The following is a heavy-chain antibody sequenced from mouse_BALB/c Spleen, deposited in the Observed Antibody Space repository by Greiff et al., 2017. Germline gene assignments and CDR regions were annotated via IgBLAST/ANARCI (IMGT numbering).Heavy chain of an antibody. CDR3: ARHEGYDSTWFAY. CDR1: GFTFSSYY. Sequence: EVQLVESGGGLVKLGGSLKLSCAASGFTFSSYYMSWVRQTPEKRLELVAAINSNGGSTYYPDTVKGRFTISRDNAKNTLYLQMSSLKSEDTALYYCARHEGYDSTWFAYWGQGTLVTVSA. J-gene: IGHJ3*01. D-gene: IGHD2-4*01. V-gene: IGHV5-6-2*01. CDR2: INSNGGST.